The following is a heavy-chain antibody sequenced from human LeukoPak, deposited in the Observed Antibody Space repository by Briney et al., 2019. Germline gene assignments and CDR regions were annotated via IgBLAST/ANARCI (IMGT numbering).Heavy chain of an antibody. Sequence: ASVKVSCKASGYTFTSYGISWVRQAPGQGLEWMGWISAYNGNTNYAQKLQGRVTMTTDTSTSTVYMELSSLRSEDTAVYYCARSSSGYYGLNWFDPWGQGTLVTVSS. CDR3: ARSSSGYYGLNWFDP. J-gene: IGHJ5*02. CDR1: GYTFTSYG. D-gene: IGHD3-22*01. CDR2: ISAYNGNT. V-gene: IGHV1-18*01.